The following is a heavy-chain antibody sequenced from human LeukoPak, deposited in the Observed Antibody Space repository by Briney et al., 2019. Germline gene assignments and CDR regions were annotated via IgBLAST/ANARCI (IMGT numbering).Heavy chain of an antibody. J-gene: IGHJ5*02. CDR1: GGSISSGDYY. V-gene: IGHV4-30-4*08. CDR2: IYYSGST. D-gene: IGHD3-22*01. Sequence: SQTLSLTCTVSGGSISSGDYYWSWIRQPPGKGLEWIGYIYYSGSTYYSPSLKSRVTISVDTSKNQFSLKLSSVTAADTAVYYCAGERKEKDGYYYDTTGGWFDPWGQGTLVTVSS. CDR3: AGERKEKDGYYYDTTGGWFDP.